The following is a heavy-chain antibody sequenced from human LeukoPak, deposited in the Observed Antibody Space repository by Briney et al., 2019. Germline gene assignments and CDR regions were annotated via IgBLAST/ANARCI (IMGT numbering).Heavy chain of an antibody. D-gene: IGHD2-15*01. CDR1: GFTFSSYA. V-gene: IGHV3-30-3*01. CDR3: ARDGSGYCSGGSCYSAEYFQH. J-gene: IGHJ1*01. CDR2: ISYDGGNR. Sequence: PGRSLRLSCAASGFTFSSYAMHWVRQAPGKGLEWVTVISYDGGNRYYADSVRGRFTISRDNAKNSLYLQMNSLRAEDTAVYYCARDGSGYCSGGSCYSAEYFQHWGQGTLVTVSS.